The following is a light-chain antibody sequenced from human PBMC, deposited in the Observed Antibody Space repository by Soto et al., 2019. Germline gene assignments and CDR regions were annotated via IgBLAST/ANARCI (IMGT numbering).Light chain of an antibody. CDR2: DAS. Sequence: DIQMTQSPSTLSASVGDRVTITCRASQRIGGWLAWYQQKPGKAPKLLIFDASSLESGVPSRFSGSGSGTEFTLTTSTLQHADFATYYCQPYNTFLTFGGRTKVEI. CDR3: QPYNTFLT. CDR1: QRIGGW. V-gene: IGKV1-5*01. J-gene: IGKJ4*01.